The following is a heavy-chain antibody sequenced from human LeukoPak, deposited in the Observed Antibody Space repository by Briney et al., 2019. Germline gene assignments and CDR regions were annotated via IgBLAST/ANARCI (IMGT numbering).Heavy chain of an antibody. V-gene: IGHV3-74*01. CDR3: VRDGVGAPPFDY. J-gene: IGHJ4*02. Sequence: PGGSLRLSCAASGFTFSNHWMHWVRQTPGKGLVWVSRIKGDGSSISHADSVKGRFTISRDNAKNTLVLQMNNLRVEDTAVYYCVRDGVGAPPFDYWGEGVLVTVSS. D-gene: IGHD1-26*01. CDR2: IKGDGSSI. CDR1: GFTFSNHW.